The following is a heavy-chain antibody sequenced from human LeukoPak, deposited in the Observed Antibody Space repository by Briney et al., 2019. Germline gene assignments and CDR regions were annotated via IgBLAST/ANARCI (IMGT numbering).Heavy chain of an antibody. D-gene: IGHD2-2*01. CDR1: GFTFSSYA. J-gene: IGHJ4*02. CDR3: AKVAYCSSISCPISNFDY. V-gene: IGHV3-23*01. Sequence: GGSLRLSCAASGFTFSSYAMSWVRQAPGKGLEWVSAISGSGGSTYYADSVKGRFTISRDNSKNTLYLQMNSLRAEDTAVYYCAKVAYCSSISCPISNFDYWGQGTLVTVSS. CDR2: ISGSGGST.